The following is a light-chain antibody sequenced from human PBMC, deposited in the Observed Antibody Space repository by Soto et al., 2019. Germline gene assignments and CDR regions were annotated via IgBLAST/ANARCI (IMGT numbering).Light chain of an antibody. CDR1: SSDVGAYYY. CDR2: EVS. Sequence: QSVLTQPASVSGSPGQSITISCTGTSSDVGAYYYVSWYRQHPGTAPKLMIYEVSNRPSGVSNRFSGSKSGNTASLTISGLPAEDEDHYYCTSYTSDITQVFGGGTQLTVL. CDR3: TSYTSDITQV. J-gene: IGLJ3*02. V-gene: IGLV2-14*03.